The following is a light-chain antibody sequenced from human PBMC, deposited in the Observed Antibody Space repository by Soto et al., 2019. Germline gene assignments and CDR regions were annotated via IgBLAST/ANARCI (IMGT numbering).Light chain of an antibody. Sequence: IVLTQSPVTLSLSPGERATLSCRASQSVGINLAWYQQKPGRAPRLLIYDASSRATGAPARFSGSRSGTDFTLTISSLQSEDFAVYYCQQYYKWPLTFGGGTKVDIK. CDR2: DAS. V-gene: IGKV3-15*01. J-gene: IGKJ4*01. CDR1: QSVGIN. CDR3: QQYYKWPLT.